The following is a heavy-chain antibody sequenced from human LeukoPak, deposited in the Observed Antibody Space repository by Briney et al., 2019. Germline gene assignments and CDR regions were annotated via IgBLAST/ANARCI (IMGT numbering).Heavy chain of an antibody. CDR3: ARDRGDYYDSSGYYYRYYYYYMDV. Sequence: SETLSLTCAVYGGSFSGYYWSWIRRPPGKGLEWIGEINHSGSTNYNPSLKSRVTISVDTSKNQFSPKLSSVTAADTAVYYCARDRGDYYDSSGYYYRYYYYYMDVWGKGTTVTVSS. V-gene: IGHV4-34*01. CDR1: GGSFSGYY. CDR2: INHSGST. J-gene: IGHJ6*03. D-gene: IGHD3-22*01.